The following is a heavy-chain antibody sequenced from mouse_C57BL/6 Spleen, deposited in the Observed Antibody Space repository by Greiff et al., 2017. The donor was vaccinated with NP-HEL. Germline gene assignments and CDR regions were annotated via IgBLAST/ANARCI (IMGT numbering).Heavy chain of an antibody. D-gene: IGHD2-3*01. Sequence: QVQLQQPGAELVKPGASVKLSCKASGYTFTSYWMHWVKQRPGQGLEWIGMIHPNSGSTNYNEKFKSKATLTVDKSSSTAYMQLSSLTSEDSAVYYCARWRGWPLGAMDYWGQGTSVTVSS. J-gene: IGHJ4*01. V-gene: IGHV1-64*01. CDR2: IHPNSGST. CDR1: GYTFTSYW. CDR3: ARWRGWPLGAMDY.